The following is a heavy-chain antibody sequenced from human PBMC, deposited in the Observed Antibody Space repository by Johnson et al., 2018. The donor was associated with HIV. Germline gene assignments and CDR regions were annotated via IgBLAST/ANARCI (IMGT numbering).Heavy chain of an antibody. J-gene: IGHJ3*02. CDR2: IQEDGSQI. CDR3: ARERSRGGYSGYDYGAFDI. Sequence: MQLVESGGGLAQPGRSLRLSCVASTFTFRNYWMSWVRQAPGKGLEWVGNIQEDGSQIHYMDSVKGRFTISRDNAENSLYLQMTSLRGEDTAVYYCARERSRGGYSGYDYGAFDIWGQGTMVTVSS. D-gene: IGHD5-12*01. CDR1: TFTFRNYW. V-gene: IGHV3-7*01.